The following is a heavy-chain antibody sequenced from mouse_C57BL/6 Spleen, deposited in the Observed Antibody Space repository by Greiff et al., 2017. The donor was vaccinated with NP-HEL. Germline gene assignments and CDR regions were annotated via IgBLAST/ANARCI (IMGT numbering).Heavy chain of an antibody. Sequence: QVQLQQPGAELVKPGASVKLSCKASGYTFTSYWMQWVKQRPGQGLEWIGEIDPSDSYTNYNQKFKGKATLTVDTSSSTAYMQLSSLTSEDSAVYYCARKDSYGSSNDGYWGQGTTLTVSS. J-gene: IGHJ2*01. CDR2: IDPSDSYT. V-gene: IGHV1-50*01. CDR3: ARKDSYGSSNDGY. D-gene: IGHD1-1*01. CDR1: GYTFTSYW.